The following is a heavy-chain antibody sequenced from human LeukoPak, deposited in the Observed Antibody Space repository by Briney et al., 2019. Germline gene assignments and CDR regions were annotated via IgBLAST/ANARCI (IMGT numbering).Heavy chain of an antibody. CDR1: GFTFSSYA. J-gene: IGHJ4*02. CDR2: ISSNGGST. CDR3: ARDTGCYYFDY. V-gene: IGHV3-64*01. Sequence: PGGSLRLSCAASGFTFSSYAMHWVRQAPGKGLEYVSAISSNGGSTYYANSVKGRFTISRDNSKNTLYLQMGSVRAEDMAVYYCARDTGCYYFDYWGQGTLVTVSS. D-gene: IGHD4/OR15-4a*01.